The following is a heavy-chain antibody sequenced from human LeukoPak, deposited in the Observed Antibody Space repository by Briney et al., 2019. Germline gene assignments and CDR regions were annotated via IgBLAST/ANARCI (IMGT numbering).Heavy chain of an antibody. J-gene: IGHJ4*02. CDR3: ARVSGYCTSTSCHDY. D-gene: IGHD2-2*01. Sequence: ASVKVSCKASGYTFTSYYMHWVRQAPGQGLEWMGIINPSGGSTSYAQKFQGRVTMTRDTSTSTVYMELSSLRSDDTAVYYCARVSGYCTSTSCHDYWGQGTLVTVSS. CDR2: INPSGGST. CDR1: GYTFTSYY. V-gene: IGHV1-46*01.